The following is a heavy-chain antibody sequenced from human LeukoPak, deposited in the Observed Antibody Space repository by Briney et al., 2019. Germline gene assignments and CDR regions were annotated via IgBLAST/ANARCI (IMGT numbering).Heavy chain of an antibody. V-gene: IGHV4-34*01. CDR2: INHSGST. Sequence: PSETLSLTCAVYGGSFSGYYWSWIRQPPGKGLGWIGEINHSGSTNYNPSLKSRVTISVDTSKNQFSLKLSSVTAADTAVYYCARGLNRTYDYWGQGTLVTVSS. CDR1: GGSFSGYY. D-gene: IGHD2/OR15-2a*01. CDR3: ARGLNRTYDY. J-gene: IGHJ4*02.